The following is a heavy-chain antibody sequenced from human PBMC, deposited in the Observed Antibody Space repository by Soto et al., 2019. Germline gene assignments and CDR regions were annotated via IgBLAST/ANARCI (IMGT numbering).Heavy chain of an antibody. CDR3: AKDQEVLGIVATTVDY. CDR1: GFTFSSYA. CDR2: ISGSGGST. V-gene: IGHV3-23*01. D-gene: IGHD5-12*01. J-gene: IGHJ4*02. Sequence: EVQLLESGGGLVQPGGSLRLSCAASGFTFSSYAMSWVRQAPGKGLEWVSAISGSGGSTYYADSVKGRFTISRDNSKNTLYLQMNSLRAEDTAVYYCAKDQEVLGIVATTVDYWGQGTLVTVSS.